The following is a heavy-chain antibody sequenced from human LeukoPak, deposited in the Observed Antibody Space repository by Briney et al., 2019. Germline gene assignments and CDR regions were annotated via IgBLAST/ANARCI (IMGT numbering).Heavy chain of an antibody. J-gene: IGHJ5*02. D-gene: IGHD1-1*01. CDR2: IHYTGRT. CDR1: GDSITSHY. CDR3: AREHVDMNDFKPKFNWFDP. Sequence: SETLSPTCSVSGDSITSHYWSWIRQSPGKGLEWIGNIHYTGRTDYNPSLNSRVTISADLSKREFSMRLRSVTTADTAIYYCAREHVDMNDFKPKFNWFDPWGQGTLVTVSS. V-gene: IGHV4-59*11.